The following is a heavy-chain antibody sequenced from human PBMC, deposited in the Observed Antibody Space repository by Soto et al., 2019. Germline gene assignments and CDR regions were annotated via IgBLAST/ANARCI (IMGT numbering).Heavy chain of an antibody. CDR2: TFRKGDT. J-gene: IGHJ3*02. CDR1: GGSFSDKRW. CDR3: ASDDGAGGYGACDI. Sequence: SETLSLTCALSGGSFSDKRWWTWVRQTPGKGLEWIGETFRKGDTNYNAFLKSRVSISIDKSRNQVSLILTSVTAADTAVYYCASDDGAGGYGACDIWGQRTVVPDS. D-gene: IGHD6-13*01. V-gene: IGHV4-4*02.